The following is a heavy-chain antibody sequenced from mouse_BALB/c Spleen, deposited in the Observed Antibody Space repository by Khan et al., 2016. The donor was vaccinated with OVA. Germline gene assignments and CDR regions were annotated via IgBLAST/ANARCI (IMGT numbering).Heavy chain of an antibody. J-gene: IGHJ4*01. CDR1: GFSLTNYG. Sequence: QVQLQQSGPGLVAPSQSLSITCTVSGFSLTNYGVNWVRQPPGKGLEWLGVIWGDGNTNYHSALKSRLSISKDNSKSQVFFKLNSLQTDDTATYCCGKARDGLPCGMDYWGHGTSVPVSS. CDR3: GKARDGLPCGMDY. V-gene: IGHV2-3*01. D-gene: IGHD2-3*01. CDR2: IWGDGNT.